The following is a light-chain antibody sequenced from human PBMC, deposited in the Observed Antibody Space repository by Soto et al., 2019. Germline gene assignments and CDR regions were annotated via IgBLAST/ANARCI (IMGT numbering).Light chain of an antibody. CDR2: DVS. J-gene: IGLJ1*01. Sequence: QSALTQPASVSGSPGQSITISCTGTISDVGAYNYVSWYQQHPGKVPKLMIYDVSDRPSGVSNRFSGSKSGNTASLTIFGLQAEDEADYYCSSFTRSNSYVFGTGTKLTVL. CDR1: ISDVGAYNY. CDR3: SSFTRSNSYV. V-gene: IGLV2-14*03.